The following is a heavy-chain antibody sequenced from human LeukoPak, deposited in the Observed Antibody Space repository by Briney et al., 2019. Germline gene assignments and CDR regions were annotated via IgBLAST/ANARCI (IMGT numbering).Heavy chain of an antibody. CDR1: GYTFSGYY. CDR2: IKPDSGDT. V-gene: IGHV1-2*02. J-gene: IGHJ5*02. CDR3: VRDRPHNWFDP. Sequence: ASVKVSCKASGYTFSGYYIHWVRQAPGQGLEWMGVIKPDSGDTNYAQKFQGRVIMTRDTSITTAYMELKRLTSDDTAVYYCVRDRPHNWFDPWGQGTLVTVSS.